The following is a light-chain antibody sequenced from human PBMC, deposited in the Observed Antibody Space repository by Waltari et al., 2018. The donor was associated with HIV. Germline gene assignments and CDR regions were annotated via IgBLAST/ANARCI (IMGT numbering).Light chain of an antibody. V-gene: IGKV3-20*01. J-gene: IGKJ1*01. CDR2: GAS. CDR1: QSVSSSY. CDR3: QQYGSSSWT. Sequence: TQSPGTLSLSPGERATLSCRASQSVSSSYLAWYQQQPGQAPRLLIYGASTRATGIPDRFSGSGSGTDFTLTISRLEPEDFAVYYCQQYGSSSWTFGQGTKVEIK.